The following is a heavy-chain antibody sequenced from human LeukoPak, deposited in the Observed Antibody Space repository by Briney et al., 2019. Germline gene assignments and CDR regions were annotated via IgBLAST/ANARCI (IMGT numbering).Heavy chain of an antibody. Sequence: GGSLRLSCAASGFTFSSYAMHWVRQAPGKGLEWVAVISYDGSNKYYADSVKGRFTISRDNSKNTLYLQMNSLRAEDTAVYYCATLLRYSSSWYSPDYWGQGTLVTVSS. CDR2: ISYDGSNK. J-gene: IGHJ4*02. CDR1: GFTFSSYA. V-gene: IGHV3-30-3*02. CDR3: ATLLRYSSSWYSPDY. D-gene: IGHD6-13*01.